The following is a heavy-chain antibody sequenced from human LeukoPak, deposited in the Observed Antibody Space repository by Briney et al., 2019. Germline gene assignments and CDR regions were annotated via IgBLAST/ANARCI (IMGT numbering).Heavy chain of an antibody. V-gene: IGHV3-30*03. Sequence: GGSLRLSCAASGFTFSSYGMHWVRQAPGKGLEWVAVISYDGSNKDYADSVKGRFTISRDNSKNTLYLQMNSLRAEDTAVYYCARVYYGSGSLYYYYYMDVWGKGTTVTISS. CDR1: GFTFSSYG. J-gene: IGHJ6*03. D-gene: IGHD3-10*01. CDR3: ARVYYGSGSLYYYYYMDV. CDR2: ISYDGSNK.